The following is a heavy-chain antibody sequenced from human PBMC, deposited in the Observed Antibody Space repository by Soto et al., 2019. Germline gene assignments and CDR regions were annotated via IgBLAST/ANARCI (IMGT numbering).Heavy chain of an antibody. CDR1: GGSFSGYY. CDR3: ARVKVIVATYSYYYGMDV. V-gene: IGHV4-34*01. CDR2: INHSGST. D-gene: IGHD5-12*01. Sequence: PSETLSLTCAVYGGSFSGYYWSWIRQPPGKGLEWIGEINHSGSTNYNPSLKSRVTISVDTSKNHFSLNLSSVTAADTAVYYCARVKVIVATYSYYYGMDVWGQGTTVNVSS. J-gene: IGHJ6*02.